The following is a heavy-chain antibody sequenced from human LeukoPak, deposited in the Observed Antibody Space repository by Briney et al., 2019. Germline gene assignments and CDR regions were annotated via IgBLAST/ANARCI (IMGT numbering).Heavy chain of an antibody. CDR2: ITPIFGTA. V-gene: IGHV1-69*13. CDR3: ARDSGRHDILTGYVELDY. Sequence: ASVTVSFKASGGTFSSYAISWVRQAPGQGLEWMGGITPIFGTANYAQKFQGRVTITADESTSTAYMELSSLRSEDTAVYYCARDSGRHDILTGYVELDYWGQGTLVTVSS. CDR1: GGTFSSYA. J-gene: IGHJ4*02. D-gene: IGHD3-9*01.